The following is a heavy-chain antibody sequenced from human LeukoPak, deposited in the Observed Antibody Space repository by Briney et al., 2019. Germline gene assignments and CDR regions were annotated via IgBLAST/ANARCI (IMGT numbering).Heavy chain of an antibody. J-gene: IGHJ4*02. D-gene: IGHD6-13*01. CDR1: GDSVSSGGYS. CDR3: ARHPLLHSSSWYPVGYYFDY. CDR2: INHSGST. Sequence: SETLSLTCTVSGDSVSSGGYSWSWIRQPPGKGLEWIGEINHSGSTNYNPSLKSRVTISVDTSKNQFSLKLSSVTAADTAVYYCARHPLLHSSSWYPVGYYFDYWGQGTLVTVSS. V-gene: IGHV4-61*08.